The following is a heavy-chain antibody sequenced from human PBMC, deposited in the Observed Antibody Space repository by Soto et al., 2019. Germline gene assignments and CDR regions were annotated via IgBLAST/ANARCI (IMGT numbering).Heavy chain of an antibody. J-gene: IGHJ1*01. CDR1: GFTFSSYA. D-gene: IGHD6-19*01. Sequence: VGSLRLSCAASGFTFSSYAMSWVRQAPGKGLEWVSGISGSGDSTYYADSVKGRFTISRDNSKNTLYLQMNSLRAEDTAVYYCAKGVPGIAVAGTGYFQHWGQGTLVTVT. CDR2: ISGSGDST. V-gene: IGHV3-23*01. CDR3: AKGVPGIAVAGTGYFQH.